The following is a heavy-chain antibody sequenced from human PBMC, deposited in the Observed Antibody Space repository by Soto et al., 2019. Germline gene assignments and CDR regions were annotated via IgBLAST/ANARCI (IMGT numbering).Heavy chain of an antibody. CDR1: GYTFTSYY. V-gene: IGHV1-46*01. CDR2: INPNGGST. J-gene: IGHJ4*02. Sequence: QVQLVQSGAEVKKPGASVKLSCKASGYTFTSYYIHWVRQAPGQGLEWIGIINPNGGSTNYAHSFTGRLTRTSATSTATVYMELGALTSEDTAVYYCARGLGLGDYWGQGTLVTVSS. CDR3: ARGLGLGDY. D-gene: IGHD3-9*01.